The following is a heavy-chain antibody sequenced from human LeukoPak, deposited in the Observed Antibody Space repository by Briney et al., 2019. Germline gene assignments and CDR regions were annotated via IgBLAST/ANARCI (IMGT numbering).Heavy chain of an antibody. CDR1: GGTFSSYA. CDR3: ARGLHYDSSEDAFDI. CDR2: IIPILGIA. Sequence: GASVKVSCKASGGTFSSYAISWVRQAPGQGLEWMGRIIPILGIANYAQKFQGRVTMTTDTSTSTAYMELRSLRSDDTAVYYCARGLHYDSSEDAFDIWGQGTMVTVSS. V-gene: IGHV1-69*04. D-gene: IGHD3-22*01. J-gene: IGHJ3*02.